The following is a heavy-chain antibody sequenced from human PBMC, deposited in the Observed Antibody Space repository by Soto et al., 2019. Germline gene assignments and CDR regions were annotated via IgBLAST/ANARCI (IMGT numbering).Heavy chain of an antibody. J-gene: IGHJ4*02. Sequence: ASVKVSCKASGYTFTSYGISWVRQAPGQGLEWMGWISAYNGNTNYAQKLQGRVTMTTDTSTSTAYMELRSLRSDDTAVYYCARDLGAVYDSSGYHDYWGQGTLVTAPQ. CDR3: ARDLGAVYDSSGYHDY. V-gene: IGHV1-18*04. CDR2: ISAYNGNT. CDR1: GYTFTSYG. D-gene: IGHD3-22*01.